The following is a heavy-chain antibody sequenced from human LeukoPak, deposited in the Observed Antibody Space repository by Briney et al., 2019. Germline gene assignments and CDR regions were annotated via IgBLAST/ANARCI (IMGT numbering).Heavy chain of an antibody. Sequence: GGSLRLSCAASGFTFSSYGMHWVRQAPGKGLEWVAFIRYDGSNKYYADSVMGRLTISRDNSKNTLYLQMNSLRAEDTAVYYCAKDPYSGSPNWFDPWGQGTLVTVSS. V-gene: IGHV3-30*02. D-gene: IGHD1-26*01. CDR3: AKDPYSGSPNWFDP. CDR2: IRYDGSNK. CDR1: GFTFSSYG. J-gene: IGHJ5*02.